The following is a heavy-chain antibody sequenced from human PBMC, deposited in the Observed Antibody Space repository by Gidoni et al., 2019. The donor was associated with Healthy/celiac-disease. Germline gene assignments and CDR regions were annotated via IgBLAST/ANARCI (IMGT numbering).Heavy chain of an antibody. Sequence: QVQLVQSGAEVKKPGASVKVSCKASGYTFTSYYMHWVRQAPGQGLEWMGIINPSGGSTSYAQKFQGRVTMTRDTSTSTVYMELSSLRSEDTAVYYCARVPGGGDWLLSFDYWGQGTLVTVSS. CDR3: ARVPGGGDWLLSFDY. CDR1: GYTFTSYY. CDR2: INPSGGST. J-gene: IGHJ4*02. D-gene: IGHD3-9*01. V-gene: IGHV1-46*01.